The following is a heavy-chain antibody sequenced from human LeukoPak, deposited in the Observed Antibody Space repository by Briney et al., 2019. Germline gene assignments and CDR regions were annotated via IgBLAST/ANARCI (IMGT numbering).Heavy chain of an antibody. CDR2: INHSGST. V-gene: IGHV4-39*07. Sequence: PSETLSLTCTVSGGSISSGGYYWSWIRQHPGKGLEWIGEINHSGSTNYNPSLKSRVTISVDTSKNQFSLKLSSVTAADTAVYYCARVQLWLDPRVGGYFDYWGQGTLVTVSS. D-gene: IGHD2-21*01. J-gene: IGHJ4*02. CDR3: ARVQLWLDPRVGGYFDY. CDR1: GGSISSGGYY.